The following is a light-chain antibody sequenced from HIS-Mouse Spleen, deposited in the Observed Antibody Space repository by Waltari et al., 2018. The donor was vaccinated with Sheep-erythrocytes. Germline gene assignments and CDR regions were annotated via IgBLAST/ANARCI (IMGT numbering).Light chain of an antibody. V-gene: IGLV2-23*01. CDR3: CSYVGSSTPWG. J-gene: IGLJ3*02. CDR2: EGS. CDR1: SSDVGSYNL. Sequence: QSALTQPASVSGSPGQSITISCTGTSSDVGSYNLVSWYQQHPGKAPKLLIYEGSKRPSGISNRCSVPKSGNTASLTISGLQAADEADYYCCSYVGSSTPWGFGGGTKLTVL.